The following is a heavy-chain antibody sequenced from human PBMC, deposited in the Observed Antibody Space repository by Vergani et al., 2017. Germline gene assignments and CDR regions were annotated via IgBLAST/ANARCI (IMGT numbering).Heavy chain of an antibody. CDR1: GFSLTTGGGG. CDR2: VYWNDDE. Sequence: QITLRESGPTLVKPTQTLTLTCTFSGFSLTTGGGGVGWIRQPPGRALEWLAFVYWNDDERYSPSLKSRVTITKDTSKNEVILTMATMDPVDTATYYCVHRLGYFDWDGAFDVWGPGTMVTVSS. V-gene: IGHV2-5*01. D-gene: IGHD3-9*01. J-gene: IGHJ3*01. CDR3: VHRLGYFDWDGAFDV.